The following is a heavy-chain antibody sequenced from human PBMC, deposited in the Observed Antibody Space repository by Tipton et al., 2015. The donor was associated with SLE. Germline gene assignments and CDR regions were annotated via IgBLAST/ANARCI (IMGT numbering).Heavy chain of an antibody. V-gene: IGHV3-23*01. CDR2: IDGGGENT. CDR1: GFTFRSHA. D-gene: IGHD3-3*01. Sequence: SLRLSCAGSGFTFRSHAMNWVRQAPGKGLECVSAIDGGGENTLYADSVQGRFTITRDNSNNMLYLQMNSLRAEDTAVYYCARDNDFWSGYFAFDIWGQGTMVTVSS. J-gene: IGHJ3*02. CDR3: ARDNDFWSGYFAFDI.